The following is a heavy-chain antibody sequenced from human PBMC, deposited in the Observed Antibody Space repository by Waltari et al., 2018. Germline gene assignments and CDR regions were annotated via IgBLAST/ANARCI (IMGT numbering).Heavy chain of an antibody. D-gene: IGHD3-22*01. Sequence: LEWVSYSSSSSSSIYYAESVKGRFTISRDNPKNSLYLQMNILRAEDTAVYYCASLVVVSPSNYYYYYMDVWGKGTTVTVSS. CDR3: ASLVVVSPSNYYYYYMDV. J-gene: IGHJ6*03. CDR2: SSSSSSSI. V-gene: IGHV3-48*01.